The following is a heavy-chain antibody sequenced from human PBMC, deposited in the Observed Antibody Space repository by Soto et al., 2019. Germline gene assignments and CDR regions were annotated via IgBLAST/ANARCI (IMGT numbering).Heavy chain of an antibody. J-gene: IGHJ4*02. Sequence: HPGGSLRLSCAASGFTVSNYYMSWVRQAPGRGLQWVSVIYTAGPTYYAGSVKGRFTISRDESKNTLYFQMDNLRAEDTATYYCARGKSRDAYNPLGYWGPGTLVTVSS. CDR1: GFTVSNYY. V-gene: IGHV3-53*01. CDR2: IYTAGPT. D-gene: IGHD1-1*01. CDR3: ARGKSRDAYNPLGY.